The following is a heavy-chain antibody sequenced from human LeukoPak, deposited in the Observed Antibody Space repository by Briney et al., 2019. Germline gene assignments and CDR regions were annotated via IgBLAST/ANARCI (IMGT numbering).Heavy chain of an antibody. CDR2: ISGDGGST. CDR3: ARDTLRGYSYGFHNYMDV. Sequence: GGSLRLSCAASGFTFDDYAMHWVRQAPGKGLEWVSLISGDGGSTYYADSVKGRFTISRDNSKNSLYLQMNSLRTEDTALYYCARDTLRGYSYGFHNYMDVWGKGTTVTVSS. CDR1: GFTFDDYA. V-gene: IGHV3-43*02. J-gene: IGHJ6*03. D-gene: IGHD5-18*01.